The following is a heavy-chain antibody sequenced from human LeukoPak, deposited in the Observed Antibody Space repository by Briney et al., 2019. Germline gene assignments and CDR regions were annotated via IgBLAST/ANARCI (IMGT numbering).Heavy chain of an antibody. CDR1: GFTFSNYV. CDR3: ALSSGTYRDAFDI. V-gene: IGHV3-21*01. D-gene: IGHD1-26*01. CDR2: ISGSGTYI. J-gene: IGHJ3*02. Sequence: GGSLRLSCAASGFTFSNYVMNWVRLAPEKGLEWVSSISGSGTYIYSADSVKGRFTISRDNAKNSLYLQMNSLRAEDTAVYYCALSSGTYRDAFDIWGQGTKVTVSS.